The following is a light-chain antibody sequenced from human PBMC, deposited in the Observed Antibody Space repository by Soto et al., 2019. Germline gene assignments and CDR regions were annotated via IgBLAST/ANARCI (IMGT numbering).Light chain of an antibody. J-gene: IGKJ5*01. Sequence: EIVMTQSPATLSLSPGERATLPCRASQSIRTYLVAYQHQTGRHPPIVIYDDSLRATGVPARFGGSGAGTDFPLPINSLEHQDFAAYYCQQRSSWPPTFGQGTRLEI. V-gene: IGKV3-11*01. CDR2: DDS. CDR1: QSIRTY. CDR3: QQRSSWPPT.